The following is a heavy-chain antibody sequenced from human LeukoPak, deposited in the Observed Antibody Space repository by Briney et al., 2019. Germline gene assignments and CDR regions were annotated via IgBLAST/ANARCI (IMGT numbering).Heavy chain of an antibody. CDR1: GFTFSSYA. CDR3: ARSEYSSSSGYYYYYMDV. Sequence: PAGSLRLSCAASGFTFSSYAMRWVRQAPPTGLERVAVISYDGSNKYYADSVKGRFTISRDNSKNTLYLQMNSLRAEDTAVYYCARSEYSSSSGYYYYYMDVWGKGTTVTVSS. CDR2: ISYDGSNK. J-gene: IGHJ6*03. D-gene: IGHD6-6*01. V-gene: IGHV3-30*04.